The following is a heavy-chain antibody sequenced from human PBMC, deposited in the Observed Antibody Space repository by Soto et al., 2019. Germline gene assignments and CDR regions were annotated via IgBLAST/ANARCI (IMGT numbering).Heavy chain of an antibody. CDR3: ARDPFGYYVNYFDN. V-gene: IGHV3-23*01. Sequence: GGSLRLSCAASGFTFSNYAISWVRQAPGKGLEWVSSISGNGGSTYYADSVKGRFTISRDDSKNTLYLQMNSLRAEDTAIFYCARDPFGYYVNYFDNWGQGTLVTVSS. CDR2: ISGNGGST. J-gene: IGHJ4*02. CDR1: GFTFSNYA. D-gene: IGHD1-26*01.